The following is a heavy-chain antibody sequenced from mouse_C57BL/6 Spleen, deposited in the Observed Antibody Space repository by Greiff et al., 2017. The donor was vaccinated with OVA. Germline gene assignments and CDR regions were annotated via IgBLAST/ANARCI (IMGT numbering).Heavy chain of an antibody. Sequence: QVQLQQPGAELVKPGASVKMSCKASGYTFTSYWITWVKQRPGQGLEWIGDIYPGSGSTNYNEKFKSKATLTVATSSSTAYMQLSSLTSEDSAVYYCARDYDGYFDVWGTGTTVTVSS. D-gene: IGHD2-4*01. CDR1: GYTFTSYW. CDR2: IYPGSGST. J-gene: IGHJ1*03. V-gene: IGHV1-55*01. CDR3: ARDYDGYFDV.